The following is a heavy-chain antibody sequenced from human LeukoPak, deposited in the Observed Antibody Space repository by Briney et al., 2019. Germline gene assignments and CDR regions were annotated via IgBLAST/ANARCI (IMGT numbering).Heavy chain of an antibody. CDR3: AKDPQYYDILTGYPAFDY. Sequence: GGSLRLSCAASGFTFSSYAMSWVRQAPGKGLEWVSAIRGSGGSTYYADSVKGRFTISRDNSKNTLYLQMNSLRAEDTAVYYCAKDPQYYDILTGYPAFDYWGQGTLVTVSS. CDR1: GFTFSSYA. CDR2: IRGSGGST. J-gene: IGHJ4*02. V-gene: IGHV3-23*01. D-gene: IGHD3-9*01.